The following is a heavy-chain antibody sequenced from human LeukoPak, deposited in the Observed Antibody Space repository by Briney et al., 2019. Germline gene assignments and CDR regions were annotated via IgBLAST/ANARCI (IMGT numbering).Heavy chain of an antibody. CDR3: ATNIVVPAAPPAFDI. CDR1: GGTFSSYA. V-gene: IGHV1-69*06. D-gene: IGHD2-2*01. CDR2: IIPIFGTA. J-gene: IGHJ3*02. Sequence: ASVKISCKATGGTFSSYAISWVRQAPGQGVECMRGIIPIFGTANYAQKFQGRVTITADKSTSTAYMELSSLRSEDTAVYFCATNIVVPAAPPAFDIWGQETMVTVSS.